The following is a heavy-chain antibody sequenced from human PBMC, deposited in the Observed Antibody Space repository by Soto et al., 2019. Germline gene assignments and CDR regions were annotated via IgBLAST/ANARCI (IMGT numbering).Heavy chain of an antibody. V-gene: IGHV3-30-3*01. CDR2: ISYDGSNK. Sequence: PGGSLRLSCAASGFTFSSYAMHWVRQAPGKGLEWVAVISYDGSNKYYADSVKGRFTISRDNSKNTLYLQMNSLRAEDTAVYYCARGRTIVVVPAAFFDYWGQGTLVTVSS. CDR3: ARGRTIVVVPAAFFDY. CDR1: GFTFSSYA. J-gene: IGHJ4*02. D-gene: IGHD2-2*01.